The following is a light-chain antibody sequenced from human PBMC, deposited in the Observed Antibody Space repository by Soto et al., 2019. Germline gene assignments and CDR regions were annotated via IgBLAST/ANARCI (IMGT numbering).Light chain of an antibody. V-gene: IGKV1-5*03. J-gene: IGKJ3*01. Sequence: TQSPPTRSCTIGGRVTLTCRANQSIRSWLAWYQQKPEKAPNLLIYKASSLESGVPSRFSGSGSGTQFTLTISSLQPDDFATYHCQQYNAYPFTFGQGTKVDIK. CDR3: QQYNAYPFT. CDR2: KAS. CDR1: QSIRSW.